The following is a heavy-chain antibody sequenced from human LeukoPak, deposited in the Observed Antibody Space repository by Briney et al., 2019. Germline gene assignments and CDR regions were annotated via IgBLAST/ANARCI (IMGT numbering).Heavy chain of an antibody. CDR2: ISGSGTGT. CDR1: GFTFSSSA. V-gene: IGHV3-23*01. Sequence: PGGSLRLSCAVSGFTFSSSAMSWGRQAPGKGLYWVSAISGSGTGTYYADSVKGRFTISRDNSKNTLYLRMNSLRAEDTAVYYCAKEGGTGARFDYWGQGALGTVSS. CDR3: AKEGGTGARFDY. J-gene: IGHJ4*02. D-gene: IGHD1-1*01.